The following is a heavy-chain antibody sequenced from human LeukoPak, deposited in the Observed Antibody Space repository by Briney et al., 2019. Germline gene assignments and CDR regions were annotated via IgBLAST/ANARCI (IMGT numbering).Heavy chain of an antibody. CDR1: GFTFTSYT. J-gene: IGHJ4*02. CDR3: ARFVEAHTYYFDY. V-gene: IGHV3-21*01. D-gene: IGHD3-10*01. CDR2: INPTSGYI. Sequence: PGGSLRLSCAASGFTFTSYTMNWVRQAPGKGLERVSSINPTSGYIYYSDSVKGRFTISRDNAKKSFYLQMNSLRAEDTAVYYCARFVEAHTYYFDYWGQGTLVAVSS.